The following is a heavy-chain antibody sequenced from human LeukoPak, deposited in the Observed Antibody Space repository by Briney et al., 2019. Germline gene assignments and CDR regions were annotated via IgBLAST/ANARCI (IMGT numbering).Heavy chain of an antibody. Sequence: RQAPGKGXXXXXYISRRRNTIYYAASLQGRFTISRENAKNSLFLKMNSLRAEDTAVYYCARRVYSDGSGYSYWGQGILVTVSS. D-gene: IGHD3-22*01. CDR3: ARRVYSDGSGYSY. CDR2: ISRRRNTI. V-gene: IGHV3-11*04. J-gene: IGHJ4*02.